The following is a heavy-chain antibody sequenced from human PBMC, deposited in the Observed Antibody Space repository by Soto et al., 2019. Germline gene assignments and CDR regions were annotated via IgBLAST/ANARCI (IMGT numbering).Heavy chain of an antibody. CDR2: IKTDGSEK. V-gene: IGHV3-7*01. J-gene: IGHJ4*02. CDR3: ARDIVATIGGFDY. CDR1: GFTFSSYW. Sequence: EVQLVESGGGLVQPGGSLRLSCAVSGFTFSSYWMSWVRQAPGKGLEWLANIKTDGSEKYYVDSVKGRFTISRDNARNSLCLQRNSLRAEDTAVYYCARDIVATIGGFDYWGRGALVTVSS. D-gene: IGHD5-12*01.